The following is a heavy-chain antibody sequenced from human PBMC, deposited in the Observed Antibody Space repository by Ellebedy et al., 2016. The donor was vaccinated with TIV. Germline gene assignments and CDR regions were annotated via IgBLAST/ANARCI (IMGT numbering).Heavy chain of an antibody. V-gene: IGHV3-66*01. CDR1: GVTVSSNH. CDR3: TKARDGGGSVDY. CDR2: LQGGGTT. Sequence: PGGSLRLSCAAPGVTVSSNHMNWVRQAPGKGLEWVSVLQGGGTTHYADSVKGRFTISRDNSKNTLYLQMNSRRAEDTAVYYCTKARDGGGSVDYWGQGTLVTVSS. D-gene: IGHD2-15*01. J-gene: IGHJ4*02.